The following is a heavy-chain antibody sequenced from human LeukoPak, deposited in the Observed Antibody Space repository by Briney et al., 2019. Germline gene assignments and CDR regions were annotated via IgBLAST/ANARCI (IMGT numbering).Heavy chain of an antibody. J-gene: IGHJ5*02. Sequence: SETLSLTCAVSGGSISSGGYSWSWIRQPPGKGLEWIGYIYHSGSTYYNPSLKSRVTISVDRSKNQFSLKLNSVTAADTAVYYCARHIVVVVAATGWFDPWGQGTLVTVSS. CDR1: GGSISSGGYS. CDR3: ARHIVVVVAATGWFDP. V-gene: IGHV4-30-2*01. CDR2: IYHSGST. D-gene: IGHD2-15*01.